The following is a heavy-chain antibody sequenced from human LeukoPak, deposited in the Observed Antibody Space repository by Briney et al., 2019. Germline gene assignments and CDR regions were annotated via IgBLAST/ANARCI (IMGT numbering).Heavy chain of an antibody. CDR2: IYSGGST. CDR1: GFTVSSNY. V-gene: IGHV3-66*01. Sequence: AGGSLRLSCAASGFTVSSNYMSWVRQAPGKGLEWVSVIYSGGSTYYADSVKGRFTISRDNSKNTLYLQMNSLRAEDTAVYYCAREVIAVAGGLEQWGQGTLVTVSS. CDR3: AREVIAVAGGLEQ. D-gene: IGHD6-19*01. J-gene: IGHJ4*01.